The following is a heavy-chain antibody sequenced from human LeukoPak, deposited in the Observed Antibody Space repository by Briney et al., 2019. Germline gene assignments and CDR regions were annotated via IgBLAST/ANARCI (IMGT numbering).Heavy chain of an antibody. Sequence: PSETLSLTCTVSGGSISSYYWSWIRQPPGKGLEWIGYLYYSGSTNYNPSLKSRVTISVDTSTSQFSLKLSSVTAADTAVYYCARATYDFWSPEPDYWGQGTLVTVSS. V-gene: IGHV4-59*08. CDR1: GGSISSYY. J-gene: IGHJ4*02. CDR2: LYYSGST. CDR3: ARATYDFWSPEPDY. D-gene: IGHD3-3*01.